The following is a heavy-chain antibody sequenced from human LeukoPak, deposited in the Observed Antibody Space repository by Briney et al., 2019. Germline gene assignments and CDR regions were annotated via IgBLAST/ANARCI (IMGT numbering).Heavy chain of an antibody. CDR1: GFTFSSYG. V-gene: IGHV3-30*02. CDR2: VRYDGNNK. CDR3: AKDTSGSYYDY. J-gene: IGHJ4*02. Sequence: PGGSLRLSCAASGFTFSSYGMHWARQAPGKGLEWVAFVRYDGNNKYYADSVKGRFTISRDNSKNTLYLQMNSLRPEDTAVYYCAKDTSGSYYDYWGQGTLVTVSS. D-gene: IGHD1-26*01.